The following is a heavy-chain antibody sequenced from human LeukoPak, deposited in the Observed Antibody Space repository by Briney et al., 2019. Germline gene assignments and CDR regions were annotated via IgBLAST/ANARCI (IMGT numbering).Heavy chain of an antibody. CDR1: GGTFSSYA. J-gene: IGHJ3*02. Sequence: ASAKVSCKASGGTFSSYAISWVRQAPGQGLEWMGRIIPILGIANYAQKFQGRVTITADKSTSTAYMELSSLRSEDTAVYYCASDMKGYYVWGSYRHDAFDIWGQGTMVTVSS. CDR3: ASDMKGYYVWGSYRHDAFDI. CDR2: IIPILGIA. D-gene: IGHD3-16*02. V-gene: IGHV1-69*04.